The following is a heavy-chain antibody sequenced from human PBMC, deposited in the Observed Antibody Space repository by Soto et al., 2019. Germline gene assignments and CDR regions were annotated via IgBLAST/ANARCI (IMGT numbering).Heavy chain of an antibody. Sequence: LRLSCAASGFTFSSYGMHWVRQAPGKGLEWVAVIWYDGSNKYYADSVKGRFTISRDNSKNTLYLQMNSLRAEDTAVYYCARTLRGVPYYYYGMDVWGQGTTVTVAS. CDR2: IWYDGSNK. V-gene: IGHV3-33*01. J-gene: IGHJ6*02. D-gene: IGHD2-8*02. CDR1: GFTFSSYG. CDR3: ARTLRGVPYYYYGMDV.